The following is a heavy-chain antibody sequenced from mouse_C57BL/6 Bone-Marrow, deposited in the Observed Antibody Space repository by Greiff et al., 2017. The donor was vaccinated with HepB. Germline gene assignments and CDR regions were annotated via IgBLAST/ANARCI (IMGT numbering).Heavy chain of an antibody. D-gene: IGHD1-1*01. Sequence: VQLQQPGAELVKPGASVKMSCKASGYTFTSYWITWVKQRPGQGLEWIGDIYPGSGSTNYNEKFKSKATLTVDTSSSTAYMQLSSLTSEDSAVYYCARWFITTVVAYYCDYWGQGTTLTVSS. CDR2: IYPGSGST. V-gene: IGHV1-55*01. CDR1: GYTFTSYW. J-gene: IGHJ2*01. CDR3: ARWFITTVVAYYCDY.